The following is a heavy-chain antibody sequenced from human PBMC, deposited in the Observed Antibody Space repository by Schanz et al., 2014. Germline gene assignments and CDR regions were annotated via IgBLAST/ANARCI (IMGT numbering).Heavy chain of an antibody. V-gene: IGHV3-23*04. D-gene: IGHD2-15*01. CDR2: ISGSGGST. Sequence: EVQLVESGGGLVQPGGSLRLSCAASGFTFSRYAMSWVRQAPGKGLEWVSAISGSGGSTYYADSVKGRFTISRDNSKNTLYLQMNSLRAEDTAVYYCAKGSVVVVAATLPFDYWGQGTLVTVSS. CDR1: GFTFSRYA. CDR3: AKGSVVVVAATLPFDY. J-gene: IGHJ4*02.